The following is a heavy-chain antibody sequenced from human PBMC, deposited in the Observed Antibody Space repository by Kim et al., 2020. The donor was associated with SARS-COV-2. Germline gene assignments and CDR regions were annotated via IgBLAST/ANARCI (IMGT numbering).Heavy chain of an antibody. V-gene: IGHV3-23*01. CDR3: AQARSGSLKVYGVDV. Sequence: GGSLRLSCAASGFTFKNYAMSWVRQAPGKGLEWVSSISNTGTNTYHADSVKGRFTISRDNSKNTVYLQMNGLRADDTALYYCAQARSGSLKVYGVDVWGQGTTVTVSS. J-gene: IGHJ6*02. D-gene: IGHD1-26*01. CDR1: GFTFKNYA. CDR2: ISNTGTNT.